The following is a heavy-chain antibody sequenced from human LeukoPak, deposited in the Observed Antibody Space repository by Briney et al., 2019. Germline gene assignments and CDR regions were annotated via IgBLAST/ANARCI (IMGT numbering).Heavy chain of an antibody. D-gene: IGHD6-19*01. CDR1: GFTFSSYA. J-gene: IGHJ2*01. V-gene: IGHV3-23*01. CDR3: AKDQVYSSGWSSYWYFDL. Sequence: GGSLRLSCAASGFTFSSYAMSWVRQAPGKGLEWVSAISGSGGSTYYADSVKGRFTISRDNSKNTLYLQMNSLRAEDTAVYYCAKDQVYSSGWSSYWYFDLWGRGTLVTVSS. CDR2: ISGSGGST.